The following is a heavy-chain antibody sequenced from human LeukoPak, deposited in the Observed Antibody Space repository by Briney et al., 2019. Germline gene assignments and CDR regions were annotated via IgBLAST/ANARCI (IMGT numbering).Heavy chain of an antibody. Sequence: EESLRISCKGSGYSFTSYWISWVRQMPGKGLEWMGRIDPSDSYTNYSPSFQGHVTISADKSISTAYLQWSSLKASDTAMYYCARHFRFPPYYDFWSETLFDYWGQGTLVTVSS. D-gene: IGHD3-3*01. V-gene: IGHV5-10-1*01. J-gene: IGHJ4*02. CDR2: IDPSDSYT. CDR3: ARHFRFPPYYDFWSETLFDY. CDR1: GYSFTSYW.